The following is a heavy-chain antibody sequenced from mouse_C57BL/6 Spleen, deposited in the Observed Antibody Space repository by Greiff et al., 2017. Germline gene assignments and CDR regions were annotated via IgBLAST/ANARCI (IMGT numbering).Heavy chain of an antibody. CDR2: INPYNGDT. CDR1: GYSFTGYF. J-gene: IGHJ3*01. V-gene: IGHV1-20*01. D-gene: IGHD2-4*01. Sequence: VQLQQSGPELVKPGDSVKISCKASGYSFTGYFMNWVMQSHGKSLEWIGRINPYNGDTFYNQKFKGKATLTVDKSSSTAHMELRSLTSEDSAVYYCARPLIYYDYDIAYWGQGTLVTVSA. CDR3: ARPLIYYDYDIAY.